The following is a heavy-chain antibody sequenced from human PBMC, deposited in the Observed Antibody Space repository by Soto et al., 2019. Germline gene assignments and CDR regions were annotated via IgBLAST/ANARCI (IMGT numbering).Heavy chain of an antibody. V-gene: IGHV3-30-3*01. J-gene: IGHJ4*02. CDR1: GFTFSSYA. Sequence: GGSLRLSCAASGFTFSSYAMHWVRQAPGKGLEWVAVISYDGSNKYYADSVKGRFTISRDNSKNTLYLQMNSLRAEDTAVYYCARGEGYSSSWYGGGCWGQGTLVTVSS. D-gene: IGHD6-13*01. CDR3: ARGEGYSSSWYGGGC. CDR2: ISYDGSNK.